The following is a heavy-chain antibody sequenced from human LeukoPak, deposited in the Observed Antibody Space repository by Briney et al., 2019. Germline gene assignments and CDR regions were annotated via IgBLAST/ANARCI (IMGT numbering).Heavy chain of an antibody. Sequence: PSETLSLTCAVSGYSISSGYYWGWIRQPPGKGLEWIGSIYHSGSTYYNPSLKSRVTMSVDTSKNQFSLKLSSVTAADTAVYYRARDRIATVNNWFDPWGQGTLVTVSS. CDR2: IYHSGST. V-gene: IGHV4-38-2*02. CDR1: GYSISSGYY. D-gene: IGHD4-17*01. J-gene: IGHJ5*02. CDR3: ARDRIATVNNWFDP.